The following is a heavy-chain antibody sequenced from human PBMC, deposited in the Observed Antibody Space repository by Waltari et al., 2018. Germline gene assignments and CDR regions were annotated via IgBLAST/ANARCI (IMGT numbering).Heavy chain of an antibody. Sequence: QVQLVESGGGVVQPGRSLRLSCAASGFTFSSYGMHWVRQAPGKGLEWVAVIWYDGSNKYYADSVKGRFTISRDNSKNTLYLQMNGLRAEDTAMYYCAKARYDFWSGYYDPYGMDVWGQGTTVTVSS. CDR2: IWYDGSNK. CDR3: AKARYDFWSGYYDPYGMDV. V-gene: IGHV3-30*18. CDR1: GFTFSSYG. D-gene: IGHD3-3*01. J-gene: IGHJ6*02.